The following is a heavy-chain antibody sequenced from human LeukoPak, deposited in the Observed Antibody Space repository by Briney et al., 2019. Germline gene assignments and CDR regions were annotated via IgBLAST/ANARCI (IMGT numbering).Heavy chain of an antibody. D-gene: IGHD3-22*01. CDR3: AKRGYYDSRGEFDP. CDR2: IRSKTNNYAT. V-gene: IGHV3-73*01. Sequence: GGSLRLSCAASGFTFSGSALHWVRQASGKGLEWIGRIRSKTNNYATTYAASVTGRFTISRDNSKNTLYLQMNSLRAEDTAVYYCAKRGYYDSRGEFDPWGQGTLVTVSS. J-gene: IGHJ5*02. CDR1: GFTFSGSA.